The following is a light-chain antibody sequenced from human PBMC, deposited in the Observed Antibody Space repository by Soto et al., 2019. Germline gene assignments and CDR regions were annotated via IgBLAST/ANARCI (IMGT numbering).Light chain of an antibody. CDR1: QSISSW. CDR3: QQYNSYSQT. Sequence: DIQMTQSPSTLSASVGDRVTITCRASQSISSWLAWYQQKPGKAPKLLIYDASSLESWVPSRFSGSGSGTEFTLTISSLQPDDFANYDGQQYNSYSQTFGQGTKVEIK. CDR2: DAS. J-gene: IGKJ1*01. V-gene: IGKV1-5*01.